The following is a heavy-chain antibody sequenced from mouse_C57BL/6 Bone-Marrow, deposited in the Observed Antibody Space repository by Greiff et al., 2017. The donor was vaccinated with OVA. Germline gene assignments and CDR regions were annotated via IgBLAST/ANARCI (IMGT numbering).Heavy chain of an antibody. V-gene: IGHV5-9*01. CDR3: ARQGYYYGSSYYAMDY. CDR2: ISGGGGNT. Sequence: EVQLVESGGGLVKPGGSLKLSCAASGFTFSSYTMSWVRQTPEKSLEWVATISGGGGNTYYPDSVKGRFTISRDNAKNTLYLQMSSLRSEDTALYYCARQGYYYGSSYYAMDYWGQGTSVTVSS. D-gene: IGHD1-1*01. CDR1: GFTFSSYT. J-gene: IGHJ4*01.